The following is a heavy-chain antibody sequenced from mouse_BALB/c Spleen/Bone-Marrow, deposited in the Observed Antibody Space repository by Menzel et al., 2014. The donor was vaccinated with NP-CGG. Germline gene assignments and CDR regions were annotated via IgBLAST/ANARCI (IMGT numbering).Heavy chain of an antibody. V-gene: IGHV14-3*02. J-gene: IGHJ2*01. Sequence: EVQGVESGAELVKPGASVKLSCTASGFNIKDIYMHWVKQRPEQGLEWIGRFDPANGDTKYDPKFQGKATITADTSSNTAYLQLSSLTSEDTAVYYCARDYGPFDYWGQGATLTVSS. D-gene: IGHD1-2*01. CDR3: ARDYGPFDY. CDR2: FDPANGDT. CDR1: GFNIKDIY.